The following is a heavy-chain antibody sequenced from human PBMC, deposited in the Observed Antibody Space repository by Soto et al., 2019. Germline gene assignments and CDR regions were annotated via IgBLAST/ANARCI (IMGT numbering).Heavy chain of an antibody. Sequence: SETLSLTCTVSGGSISSGDYYWSWIRQPPGKGLEWIGYIYYSGSTYYNPSLKSRVTISVDTSKNQFSLKLSSVTAADTAVYYCARTYYDILTGYTLFDYWAREPWSPSPQ. CDR3: ARTYYDILTGYTLFDY. D-gene: IGHD3-9*01. CDR2: IYYSGST. CDR1: GGSISSGDYY. V-gene: IGHV4-30-4*01. J-gene: IGHJ4*02.